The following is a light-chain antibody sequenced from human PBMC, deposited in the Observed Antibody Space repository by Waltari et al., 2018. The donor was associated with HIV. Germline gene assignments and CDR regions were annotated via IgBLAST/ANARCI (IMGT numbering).Light chain of an antibody. CDR1: PLSKKF. J-gene: IGLJ3*02. CDR2: KDT. Sequence: YELTQPPPLSVFPGQTARITCSVSPLSKKFAFWYQQKPGQAPALVIYKDTERPSEIPERFSGSSSGTTVTLTISGVQAEDEADYYCQSVDSTDTLEVFGGGTKLTVL. CDR3: QSVDSTDTLEV. V-gene: IGLV3-25*03.